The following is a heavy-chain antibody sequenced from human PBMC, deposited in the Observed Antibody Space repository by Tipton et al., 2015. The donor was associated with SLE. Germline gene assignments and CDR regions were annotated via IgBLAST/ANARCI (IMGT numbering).Heavy chain of an antibody. D-gene: IGHD3-10*02. CDR1: GYTFSNYA. V-gene: IGHV1-18*01. Sequence: QLVQSGAEVKKPGASVKVSCKASGYTFSNYAISWVRQAPGQGLEWLGWISADNGNTKYAQRFQGRVSMTTDTSTSTTYMALRSPRSDDTAIYYCARECSGTGCLDYWGQGTLVTVSS. CDR2: ISADNGNT. J-gene: IGHJ4*02. CDR3: ARECSGTGCLDY.